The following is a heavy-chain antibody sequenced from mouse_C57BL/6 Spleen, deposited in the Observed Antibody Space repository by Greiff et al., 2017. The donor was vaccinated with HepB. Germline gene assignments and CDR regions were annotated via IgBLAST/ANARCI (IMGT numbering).Heavy chain of an antibody. CDR3: AMGDYDSLFAY. J-gene: IGHJ3*01. V-gene: IGHV1-74*01. Sequence: QVQLQQPGAELVKPGASVKVSCKASGYTFTSYWMHWVKQRPGQGLEWIGRIHPSDSDTNYNQKFKGKATLTVDKSSSTAYMQLSSLTSEDSAVYYCAMGDYDSLFAYWGQGTLVTVSA. CDR2: IHPSDSDT. CDR1: GYTFTSYW. D-gene: IGHD2-4*01.